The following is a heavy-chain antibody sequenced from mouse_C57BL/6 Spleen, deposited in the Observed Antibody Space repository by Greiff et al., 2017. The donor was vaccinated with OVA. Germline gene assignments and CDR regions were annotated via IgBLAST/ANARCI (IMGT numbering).Heavy chain of an antibody. J-gene: IGHJ3*01. Sequence: DVKLVESGGGLVKPGGSLKLSCAASGFTFSSYAMSWVRQTPEKRLEWVATISDGGSYTYYPDTVKGRFTISSDNAKNNLYLQMSHLKAEETAMYYCARDWRGCAYWGQGTLVTVAA. CDR2: ISDGGSYT. V-gene: IGHV5-4*01. CDR3: ARDWRGCAY. CDR1: GFTFSSYA.